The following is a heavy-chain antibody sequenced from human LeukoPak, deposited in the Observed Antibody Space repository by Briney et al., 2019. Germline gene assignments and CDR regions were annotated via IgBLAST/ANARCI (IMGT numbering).Heavy chain of an antibody. Sequence: PSETLSLTCTVSGGSISSYYWSWIRQPAGKGLEWIGRIYTSGSTNYNPSLKSRVTMSVDTSKNQFSLKLSSVTAADTAVYYCAREVYCSSTSCYGGDFDYWGQGTLVTVSS. V-gene: IGHV4-4*07. CDR2: IYTSGST. D-gene: IGHD2-2*01. J-gene: IGHJ4*02. CDR3: AREVYCSSTSCYGGDFDY. CDR1: GGSISSYY.